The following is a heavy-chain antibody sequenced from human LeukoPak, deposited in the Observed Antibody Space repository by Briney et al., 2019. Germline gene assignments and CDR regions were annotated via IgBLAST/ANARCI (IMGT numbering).Heavy chain of an antibody. J-gene: IGHJ4*02. CDR1: GFTFSSYW. CDR3: ARGDETAILDY. CDR2: SSSRRSDL. V-gene: IGHV3-21*01. Sequence: PGGSLRLSCAASGFTFSSYWMHWVRQAPGKGLEWVSSSSSRRSDLYYADSVKGRFTISRDNAKRSLYLQMNSLRAEDTAVYYCARGDETAILDYWGQGTLVTVSS. D-gene: IGHD5-18*01.